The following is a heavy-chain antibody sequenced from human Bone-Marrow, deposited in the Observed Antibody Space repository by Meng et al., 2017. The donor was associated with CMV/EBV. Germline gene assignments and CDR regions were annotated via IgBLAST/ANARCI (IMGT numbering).Heavy chain of an antibody. J-gene: IGHJ4*02. CDR2: INPNSGGT. V-gene: IGHV1-2*02. CDR3: ARVAGRVTRYYFDY. CDR1: GYTFTGYY. D-gene: IGHD4-17*01. Sequence: ASVKVSCKASGYTFTGYYMHWVRQAPGQGLEWMGWINPNSGGTSYAQKFQGRVTMTRDTSISRAYMELSRLRSDDTAVYYCARVAGRVTRYYFDYWGQGTRVTGSS.